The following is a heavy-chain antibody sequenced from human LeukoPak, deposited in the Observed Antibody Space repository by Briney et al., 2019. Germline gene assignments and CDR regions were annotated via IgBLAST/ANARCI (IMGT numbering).Heavy chain of an antibody. CDR3: AREPRDVETEGFDY. D-gene: IGHD5-24*01. CDR2: IFYSGST. J-gene: IGHJ4*02. Sequence: SETLSLTCTVSGDSISSYYWSWIRQPPGKGLEWIGYIFYSGSTNYNPSLKSRVTISVDTSKNQFSLKLNSVTAADTAVYYCAREPRDVETEGFDYWGQGTLVTVSS. CDR1: GDSISSYY. V-gene: IGHV4-59*01.